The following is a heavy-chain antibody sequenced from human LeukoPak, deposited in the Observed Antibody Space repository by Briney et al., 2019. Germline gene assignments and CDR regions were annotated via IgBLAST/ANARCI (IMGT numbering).Heavy chain of an antibody. CDR2: INHSGST. CDR1: GGSFSGYY. D-gene: IGHD6-13*01. V-gene: IGHV4-34*01. CDR3: ARGVRKQQLVRRYFDY. Sequence: SETLSLTCAVYGGSFSGYYWSWIRQPPGKGLEWIGEINHSGSTNYNPSLKGRVTISVDTSKNQFSLKLSSVTAADTAVYYCARGVRKQQLVRRYFDYWGQGTLVTVSS. J-gene: IGHJ4*02.